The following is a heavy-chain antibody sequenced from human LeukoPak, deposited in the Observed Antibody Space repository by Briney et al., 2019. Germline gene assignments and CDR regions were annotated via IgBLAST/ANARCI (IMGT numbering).Heavy chain of an antibody. V-gene: IGHV4-61*02. D-gene: IGHD6-6*01. CDR3: ASEKLEHAFYYYMDV. J-gene: IGHJ6*03. CDR1: GGSISSGSYY. Sequence: SQTLSLTCTVSGGSISSGSYYWSWIRQPAGKGLEWIGRIYTSGSTNYNPSLTSRVTISVDTSKNPFSLKLSSVTAADTAVYSCASEKLEHAFYYYMDVWGKGTPVTVSS. CDR2: IYTSGST.